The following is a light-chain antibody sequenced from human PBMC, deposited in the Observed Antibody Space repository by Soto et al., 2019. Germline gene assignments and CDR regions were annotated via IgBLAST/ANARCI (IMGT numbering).Light chain of an antibody. J-gene: IGLJ1*01. CDR2: EVS. Sequence: QSALTQPPSASGSPGQSVTISCTGTSSDVGGYNYVSWYQQHPGKAPKLMIYEVSKRPSGVPDRFSGSKSGNPASLTVSGLQAEDEADYYCSSYAGSYRVFGTGTKLTVL. V-gene: IGLV2-8*01. CDR3: SSYAGSYRV. CDR1: SSDVGGYNY.